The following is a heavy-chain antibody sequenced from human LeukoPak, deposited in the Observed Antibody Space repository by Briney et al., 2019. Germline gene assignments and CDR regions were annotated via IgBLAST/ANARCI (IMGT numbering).Heavy chain of an antibody. J-gene: IGHJ6*03. Sequence: SVKVSCKASGGTFSSYAISWVRQAPGQGLEWMGGIIPIFGTANYAQKFQGRVTITADESTSTAYMELSSLRSEDTAVYYCARTDGDHGYYYYYMDVWGKGTTVTISS. CDR2: IIPIFGTA. V-gene: IGHV1-69*13. D-gene: IGHD4-17*01. CDR1: GGTFSSYA. CDR3: ARTDGDHGYYYYYMDV.